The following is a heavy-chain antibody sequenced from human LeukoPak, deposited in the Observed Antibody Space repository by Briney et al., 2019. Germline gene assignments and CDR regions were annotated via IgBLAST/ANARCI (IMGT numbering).Heavy chain of an antibody. CDR1: GGSISSSY. V-gene: IGHV4-4*07. CDR3: AGQVGARIRYYYTSGLDV. D-gene: IGHD1-26*01. Sequence: SETLSLTCTVSGGSISSSYWSWIRQPAGKGLEWIGRVYPSGSTYYNPSLKSRVTMSVDTSKNQFSLILSSVTAADTAVYYCAGQVGARIRYYYTSGLDVWGQGTTVAVSS. J-gene: IGHJ6*02. CDR2: VYPSGST.